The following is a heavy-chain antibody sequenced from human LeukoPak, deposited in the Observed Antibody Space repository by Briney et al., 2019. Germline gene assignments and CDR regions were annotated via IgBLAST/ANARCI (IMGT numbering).Heavy chain of an antibody. CDR3: ARGQVGVRGVIIGPYYYYMDV. J-gene: IGHJ6*03. V-gene: IGHV1-8*01. D-gene: IGHD3-10*01. CDR1: GYTFTSYD. CDR2: MNPNSGNT. Sequence: GASVQVSCKASGYTFTSYDINWVRQATGQGLEWMGWMNPNSGNTGYAQKFQGRVTMTRNTSISTAYMELSSLRSEDTAVYYCARGQVGVRGVIIGPYYYYMDVWGKGTTVTVSS.